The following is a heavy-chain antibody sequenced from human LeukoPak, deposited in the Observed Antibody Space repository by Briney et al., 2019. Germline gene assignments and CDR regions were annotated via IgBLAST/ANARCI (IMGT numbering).Heavy chain of an antibody. CDR1: GGSISSYY. CDR3: ASAFDILTGYHSNWFDP. V-gene: IGHV4-59*12. J-gene: IGHJ5*02. Sequence: PSETLSLTCTVSGGSISSYYWSWIRQPPGKGLEWIGYIYYSGSTNYNPSLKSRVTISVDTSKNQFSLKLSSVTAADTAVYYCASAFDILTGYHSNWFDPWGQGTLVTVSS. CDR2: IYYSGST. D-gene: IGHD3-9*01.